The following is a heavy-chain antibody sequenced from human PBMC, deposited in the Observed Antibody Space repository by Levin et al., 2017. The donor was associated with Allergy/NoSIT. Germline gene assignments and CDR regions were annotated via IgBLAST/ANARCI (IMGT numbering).Heavy chain of an antibody. CDR1: GFTFSSYA. CDR2: ISYDGSNK. D-gene: IGHD3-22*01. Sequence: GGSLRLSCAASGFTFSSYAMHWVRQAPGKGLEWVAVISYDGSNKYYADSVKGRFTISRDNSKNTLYLQMNSLRAEDTAVYYCARVGHYYDSSGRPPGYWGQGTLVTVSS. V-gene: IGHV3-30*04. CDR3: ARVGHYYDSSGRPPGY. J-gene: IGHJ4*02.